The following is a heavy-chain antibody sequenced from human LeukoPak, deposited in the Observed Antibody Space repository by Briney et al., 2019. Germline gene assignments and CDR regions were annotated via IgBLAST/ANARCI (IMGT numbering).Heavy chain of an antibody. D-gene: IGHD1-14*01. Sequence: ASETLSLTCAVFGGSFSGYYWSWIRQPPGKGLEWIGEINHSGSTNYNPSLKSRVTISVDTSKNQFSLKLSSVTAADTAVYYCARVLTRRSPDPTDYYYYMDVWGKGTTVTVSS. CDR2: INHSGST. V-gene: IGHV4-34*01. CDR3: ARVLTRRSPDPTDYYYYMDV. J-gene: IGHJ6*03. CDR1: GGSFSGYY.